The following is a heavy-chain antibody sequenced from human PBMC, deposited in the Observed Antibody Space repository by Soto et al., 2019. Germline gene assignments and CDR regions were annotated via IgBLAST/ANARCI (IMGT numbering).Heavy chain of an antibody. CDR1: GFTFSSHA. CDR3: AKETFAAAYAATSAFEL. Sequence: GGSLRLSCAASGFTFSSHAVCWLRQAPGTGPEWVAFVDGSGGDTSYADSVKGRFTISRDNSDNSLYLDMNSLRAEDTGRYFCAKETFAAAYAATSAFELWGQGTLVTLSS. D-gene: IGHD2-8*01. CDR2: VDGSGGDT. J-gene: IGHJ4*02. V-gene: IGHV3-23*01.